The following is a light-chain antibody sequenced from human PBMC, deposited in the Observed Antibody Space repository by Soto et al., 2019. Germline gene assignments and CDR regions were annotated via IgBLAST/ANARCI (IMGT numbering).Light chain of an antibody. CDR2: AAS. CDR3: QQANSFPLT. Sequence: IRMTQSPSSLSASTGDRVTITCRASQGISSYLAWYQQTQGKAPKILIYAASSLQSGVPSRFRGSGSGTDFTLTISRLQPEDFETYYCQQANSFPLTFGQGTRLEIK. V-gene: IGKV1D-12*01. CDR1: QGISSY. J-gene: IGKJ5*01.